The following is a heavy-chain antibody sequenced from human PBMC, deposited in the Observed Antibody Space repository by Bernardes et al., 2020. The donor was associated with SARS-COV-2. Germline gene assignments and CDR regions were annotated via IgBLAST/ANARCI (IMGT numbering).Heavy chain of an antibody. D-gene: IGHD3-16*01. CDR1: GYPFTGYY. CDR3: ALPPTNYDRYGMDL. V-gene: IGHV1-2*02. J-gene: IGHJ6*02. Sequence: ASVKVSRKASGYPFTGYYMHWVRPAPGQGLEWMGWINPHSGGTNYAQKFQGRVTMTRDTSISTAYMELSRLRSDDTAVYYCALPPTNYDRYGMDLWGQGTTVTVSS. CDR2: INPHSGGT.